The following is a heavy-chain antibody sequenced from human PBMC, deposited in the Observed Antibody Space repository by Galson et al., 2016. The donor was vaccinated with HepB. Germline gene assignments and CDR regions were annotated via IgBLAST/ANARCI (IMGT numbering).Heavy chain of an antibody. CDR2: INSDGSST. J-gene: IGHJ4*02. D-gene: IGHD6-13*01. V-gene: IGHV3-74*01. CDR3: TRVHREGIAAAGLQI. CDR1: GFPFSNYW. Sequence: SLRLSCAASGFPFSNYWMHWVRRAPGKGPVWVSRINSDGSSTTYADSVKGRVTISRDNAKNTLYLQMNSLRAEDTALYYCTRVHREGIAAAGLQIWGQGTLVIVSS.